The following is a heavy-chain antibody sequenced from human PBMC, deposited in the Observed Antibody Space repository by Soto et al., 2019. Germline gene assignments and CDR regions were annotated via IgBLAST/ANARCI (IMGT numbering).Heavy chain of an antibody. D-gene: IGHD3-22*01. J-gene: IGHJ4*02. V-gene: IGHV4-39*01. Sequence: SETLSLTCTVSDGSISTKRYFWGWIRQSPGKGLEWIGTIFYTGRTYYNPSLESRVTLSVDTSKNQFSLHLTSVTAADTAVYYCTRHHPHHYDSSGYFDYWGQGTLVTVS. CDR1: DGSISTKRYF. CDR3: TRHHPHHYDSSGYFDY. CDR2: IFYTGRT.